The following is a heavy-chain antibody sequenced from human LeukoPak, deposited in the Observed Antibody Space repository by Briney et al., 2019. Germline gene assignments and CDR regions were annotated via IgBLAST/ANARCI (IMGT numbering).Heavy chain of an antibody. J-gene: IGHJ1*01. CDR2: INPNSGGT. D-gene: IGHD2-21*02. V-gene: IGHV1-2*02. Sequence: GASVKVSCKASGYTFTGYYMHWVRQAPGQGLEWMGWINPNSGGTNYAQKFQGRVTMTRDTSISTAYMELSRLRSDDTAVYYCARDVCGGDCYSPRYFQHWGQGTLVTVSS. CDR1: GYTFTGYY. CDR3: ARDVCGGDCYSPRYFQH.